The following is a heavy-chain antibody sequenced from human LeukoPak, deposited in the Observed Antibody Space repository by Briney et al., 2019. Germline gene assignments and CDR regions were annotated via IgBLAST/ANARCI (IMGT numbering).Heavy chain of an antibody. CDR2: IYYSGST. CDR3: ARALAPYYDLWSGYSAYYYMDV. CDR1: GGSISSHY. V-gene: IGHV4-59*11. J-gene: IGHJ6*03. D-gene: IGHD3-3*01. Sequence: SETLSLTCTVSGGSISSHYWSWIRQPPGKGLEWTGYIYYSGSTNYNPSLKSRVTISVDTSKNQFSLKLSSVTAADTAVYYCARALAPYYDLWSGYSAYYYMDVWGKGTTVTVSS.